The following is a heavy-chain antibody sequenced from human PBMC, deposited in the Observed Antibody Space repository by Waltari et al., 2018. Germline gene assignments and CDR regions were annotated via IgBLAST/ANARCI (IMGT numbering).Heavy chain of an antibody. D-gene: IGHD6-13*01. CDR1: TFSSYE. Sequence: TFSSYEMNWVRQAPGKGLEWVSYISSSGSTIYYADSVKGRFTISRDNAKNSLYLQMNSLRAEDTAVYYCARNTIAAAGTDYWGQGTLVTVSS. CDR2: ISSSGSTI. CDR3: ARNTIAAAGTDY. V-gene: IGHV3-48*03. J-gene: IGHJ4*02.